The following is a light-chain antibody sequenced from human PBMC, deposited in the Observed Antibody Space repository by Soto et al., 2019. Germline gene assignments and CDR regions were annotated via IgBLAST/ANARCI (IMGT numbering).Light chain of an antibody. Sequence: DIQMTQSPSSLSASVGDRVTITCQASQDISNYLNWYQQKPEKAPKLLIYDASNLETGVPSRFSGSGSGIDFTFTISSLQPEDIATYYCQQYGNSLYTFGQGTKLEIK. V-gene: IGKV1-33*01. CDR3: QQYGNSLYT. CDR2: DAS. CDR1: QDISNY. J-gene: IGKJ2*01.